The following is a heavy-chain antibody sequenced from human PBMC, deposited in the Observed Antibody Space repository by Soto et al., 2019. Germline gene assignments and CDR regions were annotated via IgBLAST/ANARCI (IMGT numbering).Heavy chain of an antibody. CDR2: ISGSGGFT. V-gene: IGHV3-23*01. CDR1: RFTFSTFA. D-gene: IGHD3-3*01. CDR3: AERGITIFGVVTNYYSGVDV. Sequence: EAQLLESGGGLVQPGGSLRLSCDASRFTFSTFAMSWVRQAPGPGLEWVPVISGSGGFTSYADSVKGRFTISRDNSKNNLFQQMNSVRVEATAVYYCAERGITIFGVVTNYYSGVDVWGQGTTVSVSS. J-gene: IGHJ6*02.